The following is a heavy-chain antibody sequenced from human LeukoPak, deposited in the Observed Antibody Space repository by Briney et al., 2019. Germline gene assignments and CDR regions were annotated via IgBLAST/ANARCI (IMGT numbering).Heavy chain of an antibody. CDR3: ARGSYYDSSDYPFDY. D-gene: IGHD3-22*01. V-gene: IGHV3-7*01. Sequence: GSLRLSCAASGFTFSVFWMIWVRQAPGKGLEWVANIKQDGSDTYYVDSVKGRFTISRDNAKNSLYLQMNSLRAEDTAVYYCARGSYYDSSDYPFDYWGQGTLVTVS. CDR1: GFTFSVFW. J-gene: IGHJ4*02. CDR2: IKQDGSDT.